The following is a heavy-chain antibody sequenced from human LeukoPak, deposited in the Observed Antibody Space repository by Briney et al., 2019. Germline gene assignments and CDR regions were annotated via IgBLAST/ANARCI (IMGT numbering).Heavy chain of an antibody. D-gene: IGHD1-14*01. Sequence: KPSETLSLTCAVSGGSISSGGYSWSWVRQPPGKGLEWIGYIYHSGSTYYNPSLKSRVTISVDRSKNQFSLKPSSGTAAATAVYYCARDRYPGYYYYGMDVWGQEPTVTVSS. CDR1: GGSISSGGYS. V-gene: IGHV4-30-2*01. J-gene: IGHJ6*02. CDR2: IYHSGST. CDR3: ARDRYPGYYYYGMDV.